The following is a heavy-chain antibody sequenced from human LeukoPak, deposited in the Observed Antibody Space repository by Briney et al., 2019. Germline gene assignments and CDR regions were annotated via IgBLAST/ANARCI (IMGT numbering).Heavy chain of an antibody. CDR3: ARVASNYDFDY. V-gene: IGHV3-20*04. Sequence: RPGGSLRLSCAASGFTFSNAWMTWVRQAPGKGLEWVSGVNWNGGNTGYADSVKGRFTISRDNAQNSLYLQMNSLRADDTALYYCARVASNYDFDYWGQGTLVTVSS. CDR2: VNWNGGNT. CDR1: GFTFSNAW. J-gene: IGHJ4*02. D-gene: IGHD4-11*01.